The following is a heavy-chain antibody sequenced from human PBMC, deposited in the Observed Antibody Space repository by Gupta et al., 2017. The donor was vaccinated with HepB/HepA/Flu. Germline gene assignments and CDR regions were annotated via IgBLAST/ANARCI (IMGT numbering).Heavy chain of an antibody. Sequence: QVQLQQWGAGLLKPSETLPLTCAVYGGSFSGYSWSWIRQPPGKGLEWIGEINHSGSTNYNPSLKSRVTISVDTSKNQFSLKLSSVTAADTAVYYCARRGELPYYYYYYYMDVWGKGTTVTVSS. D-gene: IGHD3-16*01. J-gene: IGHJ6*03. V-gene: IGHV4-34*01. CDR2: INHSGST. CDR3: ARRGELPYYYYYYYMDV. CDR1: GGSFSGYS.